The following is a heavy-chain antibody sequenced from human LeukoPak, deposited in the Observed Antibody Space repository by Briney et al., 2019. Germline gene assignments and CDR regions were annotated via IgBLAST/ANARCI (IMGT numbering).Heavy chain of an antibody. CDR1: GGSISSYY. V-gene: IGHV4-59*12. CDR2: IYYSGST. D-gene: IGHD3-10*01. J-gene: IGHJ4*02. Sequence: PSETLSLTCTVSGGSISSYYWSWIRQPPGKGLEWIGYIYYSGSTNYNPSLKSRVTMSVNTSKNQFSLKLSSVTAADTAVYYCARDYQGSYYFDYWGQGTLVTVSS. CDR3: ARDYQGSYYFDY.